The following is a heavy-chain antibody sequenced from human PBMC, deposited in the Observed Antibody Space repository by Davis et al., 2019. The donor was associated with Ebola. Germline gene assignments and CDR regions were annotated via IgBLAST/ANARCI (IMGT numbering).Heavy chain of an antibody. CDR2: INHSGST. CDR1: GGSFSDYY. J-gene: IGHJ5*02. CDR3: GGIRGQWLES. Sequence: PSETLSLTCAVYGGSFSDYYWGWIRQSPGKGLEWIGEINHSGSTNYNPSLKSRVTVSLDTSQNHFSLRLTSVTAADTAMYYCGGIRGQWLESWGQGSLVTVST. D-gene: IGHD6-19*01. V-gene: IGHV4-34*01.